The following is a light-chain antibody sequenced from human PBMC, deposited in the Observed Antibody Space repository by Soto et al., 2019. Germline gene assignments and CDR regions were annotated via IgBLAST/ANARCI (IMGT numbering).Light chain of an antibody. CDR2: EVS. Sequence: QSALTQPASVSGSPGQSITISCTGTNSDVGAYNYVSWYQQHPGRAPKLMIYEVSYRPSGVSNRFSGSKSGNTASLTISGLQAEDEADYYCSSFTTITTWVFGGGTQLTVL. CDR1: NSDVGAYNY. CDR3: SSFTTITTWV. V-gene: IGLV2-14*01. J-gene: IGLJ3*02.